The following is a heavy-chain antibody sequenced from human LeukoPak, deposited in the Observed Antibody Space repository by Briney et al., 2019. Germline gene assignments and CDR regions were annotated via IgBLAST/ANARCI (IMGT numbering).Heavy chain of an antibody. CDR2: IQYDGSNK. CDR3: AKETSELELLAGGDSYFDY. Sequence: PGGSLRLSCDVSGFTFTYSGIHWVRQAPGKGLEWVTFIQYDGSNKYYADSVKGRFTISRDNSKNTLYLQMNSLRPEDTAIYFCAKETSELELLAGGDSYFDYWGQGTLVTVSS. J-gene: IGHJ4*02. D-gene: IGHD1-7*01. CDR1: GFTFTYSG. V-gene: IGHV3-30*02.